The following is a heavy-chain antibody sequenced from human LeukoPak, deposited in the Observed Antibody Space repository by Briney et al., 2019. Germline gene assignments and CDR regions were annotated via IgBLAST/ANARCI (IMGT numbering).Heavy chain of an antibody. V-gene: IGHV3-33*01. CDR2: IWYDGSNK. Sequence: GGSLRLSYAASGFTFSSYGMHWVRQAPGKGLEWVAVIWYDGSNKYYADSVKGRFTISRDNSKNTLCLQMNSLRAEDTAVYYCASTSGWYEPIDYWGQGTLVTVSS. J-gene: IGHJ4*02. CDR3: ASTSGWYEPIDY. CDR1: GFTFSSYG. D-gene: IGHD6-19*01.